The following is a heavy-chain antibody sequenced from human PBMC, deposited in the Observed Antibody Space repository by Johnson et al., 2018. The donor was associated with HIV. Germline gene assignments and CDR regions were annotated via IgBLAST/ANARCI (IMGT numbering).Heavy chain of an antibody. V-gene: IGHV3-23*04. J-gene: IGHJ3*02. CDR3: AKKGGRRFPNRNAFDI. Sequence: VQLVQSGGGVVRPGGSLRLSLAAFGFTFSSHAISWFLPAPGKGLVWASATCGSGGSSYYADSVKGRFTISRDNSKNTLYLQMNSLRAEDTAVYYCAKKGGRRFPNRNAFDIWGQGTMVTVSS. CDR1: GFTFSSHA. CDR2: TCGSGGSS. D-gene: IGHD1-14*01.